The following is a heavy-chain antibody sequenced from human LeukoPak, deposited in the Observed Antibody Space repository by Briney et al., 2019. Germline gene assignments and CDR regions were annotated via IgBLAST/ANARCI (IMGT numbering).Heavy chain of an antibody. CDR1: GYSFTSYW. V-gene: IGHV5-51*01. D-gene: IGHD3-3*01. CDR2: FYPRDSDT. Sequence: GESLKISCKGSGYSFTSYWIGWVRQMPGKGLEWVGIFYPRDSDTRYSPSFQGQVTISADKSIRTAYLPWSRLTAPVTAMYYCARLGVTIFGVVIIPHYFDYWGRGTLVTVSS. CDR3: ARLGVTIFGVVIIPHYFDY. J-gene: IGHJ4*02.